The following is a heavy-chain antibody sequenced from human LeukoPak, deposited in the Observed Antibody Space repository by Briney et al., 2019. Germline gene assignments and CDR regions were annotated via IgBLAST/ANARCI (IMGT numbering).Heavy chain of an antibody. CDR3: AGGPSIAARFWFDP. CDR2: INPATGGT. V-gene: IGHV1-2*02. CDR1: GYTFTGHY. D-gene: IGHD6-6*01. J-gene: IGHJ5*02. Sequence: ASVTVSCKASGYTFTGHYMHWVRQAPGQGLEWMGWINPATGGTSYAQRFQGRVTMTRDTSISTAYMELSRLRSDDTAVYYCAGGPSIAARFWFDPWGQGTLVTVSS.